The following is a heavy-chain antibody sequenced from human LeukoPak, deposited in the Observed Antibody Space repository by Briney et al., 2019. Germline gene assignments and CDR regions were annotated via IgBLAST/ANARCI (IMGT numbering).Heavy chain of an antibody. CDR1: GFTFSSYG. CDR2: IWYDGSNK. CDR3: ARDKLLDSSGPRPRFYYYYGMDV. V-gene: IGHV3-33*08. Sequence: PGGSLRLSCAASGFTFSSYGMHWVRQAPGQGLEWVAVIWYDGSNKNYADSVKGRVTMSRDNSKNTLYLQMNSLRAEDTAVYYCARDKLLDSSGPRPRFYYYYGMDVWGQGTTVTVSS. J-gene: IGHJ6*02. D-gene: IGHD3-22*01.